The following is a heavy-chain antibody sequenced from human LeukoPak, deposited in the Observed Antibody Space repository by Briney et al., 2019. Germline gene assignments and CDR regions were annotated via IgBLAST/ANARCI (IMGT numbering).Heavy chain of an antibody. CDR2: IYTSGST. J-gene: IGHJ6*03. V-gene: IGHV4-61*02. CDR3: ARDLRLLDYYYYYYMDV. Sequence: SETLSLTCTVSGGSISNGSYYWSWIRQPAGKGLEWIGRIYTSGSTNYNPSLKSRVTISVDTSKNQFSLKLSSVTAADTAVYYCARDLRLLDYYYYYYMDVWGKGTTVTISS. D-gene: IGHD2-21*02. CDR1: GGSISNGSYY.